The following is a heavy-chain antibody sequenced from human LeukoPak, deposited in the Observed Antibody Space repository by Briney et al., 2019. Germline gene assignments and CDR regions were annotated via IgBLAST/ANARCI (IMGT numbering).Heavy chain of an antibody. Sequence: SETLSLTCAVYGGSFSGYYWSWIRQPPGKGLEWIGEINHSGSTNYNPSLKSRVTISVDTSKNQFSLKLSSVTAADTAVYYCARVRDEGYYYDSSGHRAPSDYWGQGTLVTVSS. D-gene: IGHD3-22*01. V-gene: IGHV4-34*01. J-gene: IGHJ4*02. CDR3: ARVRDEGYYYDSSGHRAPSDY. CDR2: INHSGST. CDR1: GGSFSGYY.